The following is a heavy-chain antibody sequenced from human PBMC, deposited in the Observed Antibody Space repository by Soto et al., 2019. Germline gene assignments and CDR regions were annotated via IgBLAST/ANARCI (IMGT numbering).Heavy chain of an antibody. D-gene: IGHD5-12*01. Sequence: QVQLQESGPGLVKPSETLSLTCTVSGGSISSYYWSWIRQPPGKGLEWIGYIYYSGSTNYNPSLKSRVAISVDTSKNQFSLKLSSVTAADTAVYYCAWSRDHRSGYDFSSWGQGTLVTVSS. CDR1: GGSISSYY. V-gene: IGHV4-59*01. CDR3: AWSRDHRSGYDFSS. CDR2: IYYSGST. J-gene: IGHJ4*02.